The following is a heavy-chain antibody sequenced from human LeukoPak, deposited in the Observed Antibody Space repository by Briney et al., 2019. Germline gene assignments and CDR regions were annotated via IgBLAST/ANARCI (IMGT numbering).Heavy chain of an antibody. CDR2: INHSGST. J-gene: IGHJ5*02. D-gene: IGHD2-15*01. Sequence: SETLSLTCAVYGGSFSGYYWSWIRQPPGKGLEWIGEINHSGSTNYNPSLKSRVTISVDTSKNQFSLKLSSVTAADTAVYYCARGSCSGGSCWNWFDPWGQGTPVTVSS. CDR1: GGSFSGYY. CDR3: ARGSCSGGSCWNWFDP. V-gene: IGHV4-34*01.